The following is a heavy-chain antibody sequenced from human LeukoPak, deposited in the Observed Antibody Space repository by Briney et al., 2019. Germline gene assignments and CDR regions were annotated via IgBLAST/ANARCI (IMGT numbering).Heavy chain of an antibody. CDR2: ISGSGGST. J-gene: IGHJ4*02. Sequence: GGSLRLSCAASGFTFSTYAMTWVRQAPGKGLEWVSAISGSGGSTYYADSVKGRFTVSRDNSKNTLYLQMNSLRAEDTAVYYCAKDRTTYYYDSSGDYWGQGTLVTVSS. D-gene: IGHD3-22*01. V-gene: IGHV3-23*01. CDR3: AKDRTTYYYDSSGDY. CDR1: GFTFSTYA.